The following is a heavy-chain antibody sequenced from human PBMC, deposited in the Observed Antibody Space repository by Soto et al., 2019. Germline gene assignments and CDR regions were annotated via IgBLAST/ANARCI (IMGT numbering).Heavy chain of an antibody. J-gene: IGHJ1*01. V-gene: IGHV3-30-3*01. Sequence: QVQLVESGGGVVQPGRSLRLSCAASGFTFSSYAMHWVRQAPGKGLEWVAVISYDGSNKYYADSVKGRFTISRDNSKNTLYVEMNSLRAEETAVYYCAREWGYYDSSGYYLREYFQHWGQGTLVTVSS. D-gene: IGHD3-22*01. CDR1: GFTFSSYA. CDR3: AREWGYYDSSGYYLREYFQH. CDR2: ISYDGSNK.